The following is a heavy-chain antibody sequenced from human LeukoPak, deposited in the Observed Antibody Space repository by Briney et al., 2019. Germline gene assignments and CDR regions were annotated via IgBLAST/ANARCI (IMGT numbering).Heavy chain of an antibody. CDR3: ARPPVVTPGGVH. V-gene: IGHV3-23*01. Sequence: PGGSLRLSCAASGYTFSNYAMTWVRQAPGKGLEWVSAISGDGGGTYYADSVKGRFTISRDNSKNTLYLQMNSLRAEDTAVYYCARPPVVTPGGVHWGQGTLVTVSS. J-gene: IGHJ4*02. D-gene: IGHD4-23*01. CDR1: GYTFSNYA. CDR2: ISGDGGGT.